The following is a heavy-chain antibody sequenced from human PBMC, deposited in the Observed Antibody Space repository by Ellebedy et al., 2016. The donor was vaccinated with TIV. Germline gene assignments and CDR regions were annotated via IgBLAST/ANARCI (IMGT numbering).Heavy chain of an antibody. D-gene: IGHD6-13*01. V-gene: IGHV3-21*01. CDR2: ISSSSSYI. CDR3: ASGGYSSSWYDPDAFDI. J-gene: IGHJ3*02. CDR1: GFTFSSYS. Sequence: GESLKISCAASGFTFSSYSMNWVRQAPGKGLEWVSSISSSSSYIYYADSVKGRFTISRDNAKNSLYLQMNSLRAEDTAVYYCASGGYSSSWYDPDAFDIWGQGTMVTVSS.